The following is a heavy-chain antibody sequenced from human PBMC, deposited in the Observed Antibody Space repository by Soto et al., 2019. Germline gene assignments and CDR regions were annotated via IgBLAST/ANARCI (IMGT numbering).Heavy chain of an antibody. CDR1: GGSISSYY. V-gene: IGHV4-4*07. Sequence: PSETLSLTCTVSGGSISSYYWSWIRQPAGKGLEWIGRIYTSGSTNYNPSLKSRVTMSVDTSKNQFSLKLSSVTAADTAVYCCARSYSGSYYPEYFQHWGQGTLVTVSS. D-gene: IGHD1-26*01. CDR2: IYTSGST. J-gene: IGHJ1*01. CDR3: ARSYSGSYYPEYFQH.